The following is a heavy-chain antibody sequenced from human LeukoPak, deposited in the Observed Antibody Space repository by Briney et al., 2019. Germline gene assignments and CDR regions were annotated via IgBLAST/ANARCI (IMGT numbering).Heavy chain of an antibody. CDR2: INPNSGGT. CDR3: ARGPRSYSSSWYNWFDP. CDR1: GYTFTGYY. D-gene: IGHD6-13*01. J-gene: IGHJ5*02. V-gene: IGHV1-2*02. Sequence: ASVKVSCKASGYTFTGYYMHWVRQAPGQGLEWMGWINPNSGGTNYAQKFQGRVTMTRDTSISTAYMELSRLRSDDTAVYYCARGPRSYSSSWYNWFDPWGQGTLGTVSS.